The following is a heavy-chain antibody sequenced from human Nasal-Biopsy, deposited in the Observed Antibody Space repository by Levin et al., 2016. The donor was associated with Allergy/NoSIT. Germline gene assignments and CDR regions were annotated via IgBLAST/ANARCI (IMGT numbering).Heavy chain of an antibody. Sequence: GSLRLSCTVSGGSISSYHWTWIRQPPGKALEVIGFIDNTGSPNYDPSLRGRATISEDTSKNQCSLKVTSVTAADTAIYYCAAYYYGAGGRGHWGQGTLVTVSS. CDR1: GGSISSYH. J-gene: IGHJ4*02. CDR2: IDNTGSP. CDR3: AAYYYGAGGRGH. V-gene: IGHV4-59*01. D-gene: IGHD3-10*01.